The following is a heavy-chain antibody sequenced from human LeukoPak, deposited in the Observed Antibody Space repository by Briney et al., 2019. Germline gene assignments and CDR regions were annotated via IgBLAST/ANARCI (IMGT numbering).Heavy chain of an antibody. J-gene: IGHJ5*02. CDR2: IYYSGST. D-gene: IGHD3-10*01. CDR1: GGSFSGYY. CDR3: ARHSGVLLWFGGQFDP. V-gene: IGHV4-39*01. Sequence: SEALSLTCAVYGGSFSGYYWGWIRQPPGKGLEWIGSIYYSGSTYYNPSLKSRVTISVDTSKNQFSLKLSSVTAADTAVYYCARHSGVLLWFGGQFDPWGQGTLVTVSS.